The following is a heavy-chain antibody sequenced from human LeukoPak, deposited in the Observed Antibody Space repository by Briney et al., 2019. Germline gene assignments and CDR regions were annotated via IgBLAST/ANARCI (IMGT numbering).Heavy chain of an antibody. V-gene: IGHV3-23*01. CDR1: GFTFSSYG. D-gene: IGHD4-23*01. J-gene: IGHJ4*02. CDR3: AKAVPKAVVTPSFDY. CDR2: ISGSAVST. Sequence: QPGGTLRLSCAASGFTFSSYGMSWVRQAPGKGLEWVSAISGSAVSTYYADSVKGRFTISRDSSKNTLYLQMNSLRVEDTAVYYCAKAVPKAVVTPSFDYWGQGTLVTVSS.